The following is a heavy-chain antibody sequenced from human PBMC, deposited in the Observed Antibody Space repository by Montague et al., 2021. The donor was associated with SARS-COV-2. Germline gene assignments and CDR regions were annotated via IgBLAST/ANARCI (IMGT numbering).Heavy chain of an antibody. CDR2: IYYSGST. D-gene: IGHD2-15*01. CDR1: GGSISSYY. CDR3: ARRSLGYCSGGGCYSAFDP. V-gene: IGHV4-59*01. J-gene: IGHJ5*02. Sequence: SETLSLTCTVSGGSISSYYWSWIRQPPGKGLEWIGYIYYSGSTNXXPSLKSRVTISVDTSKNQFSLKLSSVTAADTAMYYCARRSLGYCSGGGCYSAFDPWGQGTLVTVSS.